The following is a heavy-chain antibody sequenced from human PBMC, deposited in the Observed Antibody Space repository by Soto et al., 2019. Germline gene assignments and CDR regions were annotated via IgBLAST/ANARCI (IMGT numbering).Heavy chain of an antibody. V-gene: IGHV3-43*01. Sequence: EVQLVESGGVVVQPGGSPRLSCAASGFTFDDYTMHWVRQAPGKGLEWVSLISWDGGSTYYADSVKGRFTISRDNSKNSLYLQMNSLRTEDTALYYCAKDITYSSSPRLRQYYYYGMDVWGQGTTVTVSS. D-gene: IGHD6-6*01. J-gene: IGHJ6*02. CDR1: GFTFDDYT. CDR2: ISWDGGST. CDR3: AKDITYSSSPRLRQYYYYGMDV.